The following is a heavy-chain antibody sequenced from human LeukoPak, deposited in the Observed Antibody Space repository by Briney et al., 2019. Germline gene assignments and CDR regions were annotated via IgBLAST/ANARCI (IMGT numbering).Heavy chain of an antibody. CDR2: IKQDGSVQ. Sequence: GGSLRLSCAASGFTFSNFWMAWVRQAPGKGLEWVANIKQDGSVQFYGDSVRGRFTISRDNAKNSLYLQMNSLRAEDTAVYYCATTDDTSSCDWGQGTLVTVSS. CDR1: GFTFSNFW. D-gene: IGHD3-22*01. V-gene: IGHV3-7*01. CDR3: ATTDDTSSCD. J-gene: IGHJ4*02.